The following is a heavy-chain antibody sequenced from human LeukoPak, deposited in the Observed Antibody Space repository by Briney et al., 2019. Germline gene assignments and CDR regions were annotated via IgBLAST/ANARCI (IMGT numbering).Heavy chain of an antibody. V-gene: IGHV3-21*04. CDR3: AKYCSGGSCRYYFDY. CDR1: GFTFSSYS. CDR2: ISSSSSYI. D-gene: IGHD2-15*01. Sequence: GGSLRLSCAASGFTFSSYSMNWVRQAPGKGLEWVSSISSSSSYIYYADSVKGRFTISRDNAKNSLYLQMNSLRAEDTAVYYCAKYCSGGSCRYYFDYWGQGTLVTVSS. J-gene: IGHJ4*02.